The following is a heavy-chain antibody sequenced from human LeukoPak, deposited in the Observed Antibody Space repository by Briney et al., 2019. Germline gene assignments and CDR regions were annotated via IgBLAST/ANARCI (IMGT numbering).Heavy chain of an antibody. CDR2: IKQDGSEK. V-gene: IGHV3-7*01. CDR3: ARYTVGATRGVGFDP. J-gene: IGHJ5*02. Sequence: GGSLRLSCAASGFTFSSYWMSWVRQAPGKGLEWVANIKQDGSEKYYVDSVKGRFTISRDNAKNSLYLQMNSLRAEDTAVYYCARYTVGATRGVGFDPWGQGTLVTVSS. CDR1: GFTFSSYW. D-gene: IGHD1-26*01.